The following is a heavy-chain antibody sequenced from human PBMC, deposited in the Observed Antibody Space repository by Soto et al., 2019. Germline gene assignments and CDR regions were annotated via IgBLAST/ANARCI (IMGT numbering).Heavy chain of an antibody. Sequence: QMHLVESGGGVVQPGRSLRLSCADSGLTFSNYALHWVRQAPGKGLDWVAAISSDGNNKYYADSVKGRFTISRDNSKNTRYLQMNSLRTEDTAVYYCTTIRLGPHDYWGQGTLVTVSS. V-gene: IGHV3-30-3*01. D-gene: IGHD3-16*01. CDR3: TTIRLGPHDY. J-gene: IGHJ4*02. CDR2: ISSDGNNK. CDR1: GLTFSNYA.